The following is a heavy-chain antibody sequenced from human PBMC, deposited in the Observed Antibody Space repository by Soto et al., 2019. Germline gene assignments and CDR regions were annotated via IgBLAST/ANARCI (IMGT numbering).Heavy chain of an antibody. D-gene: IGHD3-10*01. CDR3: AGVMVVPAGMHEGVWFDP. CDR1: GYVFTKYP. J-gene: IGHJ5*02. CDR2: NNNNT. V-gene: IGHV1-18*01. Sequence: QVQMMQSGAEVKEPGASVKVSCKASGYVFTKYPIAWLRQAPGQGLEWMGNNNNTNYGKNFQGRLTLTTDTSTSTSYMEMRDLRSDDTAVYYCAGVMVVPAGMHEGVWFDPWGKGNTVTVSA.